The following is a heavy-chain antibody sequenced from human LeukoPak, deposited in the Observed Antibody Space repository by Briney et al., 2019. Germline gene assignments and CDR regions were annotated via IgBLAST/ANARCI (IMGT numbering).Heavy chain of an antibody. CDR1: GFTLSSYA. J-gene: IGHJ4*02. V-gene: IGHV3-30-3*01. CDR3: ATYMTTVTTLDY. CDR2: ISYDGSNK. Sequence: GGSLRLSCPASGFTLSSYAMHWVRQAPGKGLEWVAVISYDGSNKYYADSVKGRFTISRDNSKNTLYLQMSSLRAEDTAVCYCATYMTTVTTLDYWGQGTLVTVSS. D-gene: IGHD4-17*01.